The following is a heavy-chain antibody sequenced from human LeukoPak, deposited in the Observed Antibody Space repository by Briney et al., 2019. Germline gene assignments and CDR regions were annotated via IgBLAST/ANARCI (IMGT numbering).Heavy chain of an antibody. D-gene: IGHD3-16*02. CDR2: IFTGDTT. V-gene: IGHV3-53*01. CDR1: GFPVSGVC. CDR3: ARDGGSGSVIPQPSGSVYCYGMDV. Sequence: GGSLRLSCAASGFPVSGVCFTWVRQAPGKGLEWVSFIFTGDTTYYADSVKGRFTISRDNSKNLLYLQMNSLRVEDTAVYYCARDGGSGSVIPQPSGSVYCYGMDVWGQGTTVTVSS. J-gene: IGHJ6*02.